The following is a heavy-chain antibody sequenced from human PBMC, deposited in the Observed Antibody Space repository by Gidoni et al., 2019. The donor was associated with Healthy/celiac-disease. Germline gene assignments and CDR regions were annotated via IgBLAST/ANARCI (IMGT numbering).Heavy chain of an antibody. CDR2: ISYDGRNT. Sequence: QVQLVESGGSLVMPGRSLSLSRAASGSTSSRYGWHVFRQAPGKGLEWVAVISYDGRNTYYADSVKGRFTISRDNSKNKLYLQMNSLRAEDTAVYYCANAHCGGWYCPFDYWGQGTLVTVSS. D-gene: IGHD6-19*01. J-gene: IGHJ4*02. CDR1: GSTSSRYG. CDR3: ANAHCGGWYCPFDY. V-gene: IGHV3-30*18.